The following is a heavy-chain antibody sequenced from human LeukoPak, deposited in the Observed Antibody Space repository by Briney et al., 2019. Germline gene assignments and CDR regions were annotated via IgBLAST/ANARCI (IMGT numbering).Heavy chain of an antibody. V-gene: IGHV3-23*01. CDR1: GFTFSAYA. CDR2: ISNSGGST. J-gene: IGHJ4*02. D-gene: IGHD3-22*01. Sequence: GGSLRLSCAASGFTFSAYAVTWVRQAPGKALEWVSAISNSGGSTYYADSVKGRFTISRDNSKNTLYLLMNSLRAEDTAVYYCAKIYDSSGYYYYFDYWGQGTLVTVSS. CDR3: AKIYDSSGYYYYFDY.